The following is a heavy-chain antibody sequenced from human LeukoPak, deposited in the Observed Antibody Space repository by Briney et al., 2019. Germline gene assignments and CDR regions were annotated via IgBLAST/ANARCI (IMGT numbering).Heavy chain of an antibody. CDR2: ITSSGSVT. J-gene: IGHJ4*02. Sequence: PGGSLRLSCAASGFTFSKNAMSWVRQAPGKGLEWVSSITSSGSVTCYADSVKGRFTISRDNSKNTLYLQMNGLRAEDTAVYYCARGVDVWGNYRQYYFDYWGQETLVTVSS. CDR3: ARGVDVWGNYRQYYFDY. CDR1: GFTFSKNA. V-gene: IGHV3-23*01. D-gene: IGHD3-16*02.